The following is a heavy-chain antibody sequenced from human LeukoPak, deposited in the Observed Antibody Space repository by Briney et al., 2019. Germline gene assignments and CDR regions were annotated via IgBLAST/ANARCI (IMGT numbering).Heavy chain of an antibody. CDR1: GYTFTMYY. V-gene: IGHV1-46*01. CDR2: INPSDGAT. Sequence: ASVKVSCKASGYTFTMYYIHWVRQAPGQGLEWMGMINPSDGATTYAQRFQGRVTMTRDMSTTTVYMDQRSLRSEDTAVYYCARDRGGSYLEDWGQGTLVTVSS. CDR3: ARDRGGSYLED. J-gene: IGHJ4*02. D-gene: IGHD1-26*01.